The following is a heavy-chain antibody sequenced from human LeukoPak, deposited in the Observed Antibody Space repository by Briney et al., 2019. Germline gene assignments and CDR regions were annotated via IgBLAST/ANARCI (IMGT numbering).Heavy chain of an antibody. CDR3: AKAVSCSGGSCYGDDAFDI. V-gene: IGHV3-23*01. J-gene: IGHJ3*02. Sequence: GGSLRLSCAASGFTFSSYAMSWVRQAPGKGLEWVSAISGSGGSTYYADSVKGRFTISRDKSKNTLYLQMNSLRAEDTAVYYCAKAVSCSGGSCYGDDAFDIWGQGTMVTVSS. D-gene: IGHD2-15*01. CDR1: GFTFSSYA. CDR2: ISGSGGST.